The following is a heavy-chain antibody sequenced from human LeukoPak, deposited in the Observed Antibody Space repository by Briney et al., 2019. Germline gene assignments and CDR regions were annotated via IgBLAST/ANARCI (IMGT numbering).Heavy chain of an antibody. CDR1: GFTFSSYW. CDR3: ARDGIGYYYDKGDFV. J-gene: IGHJ6*02. Sequence: GGSLRLSCAASGFTFSSYWMSWVRQAPGEGLEWVANIKQDGSEKYYADSVKGRFTISRDNAKDSLYLQMNSLRAEDTAVYYCARDGIGYYYDKGDFVWGQGTTVTVSS. CDR2: IKQDGSEK. D-gene: IGHD3-22*01. V-gene: IGHV3-7*01.